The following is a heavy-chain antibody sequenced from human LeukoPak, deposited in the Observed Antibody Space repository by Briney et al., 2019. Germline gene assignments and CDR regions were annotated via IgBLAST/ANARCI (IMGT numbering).Heavy chain of an antibody. D-gene: IGHD3-10*01. CDR1: GGSISSSNSY. J-gene: IGHJ4*02. V-gene: IGHV4-39*07. Sequence: SETLSLTCTVSGGSISSSNSYWGWIRQPPGQGLEWIGTVFYSGSPYYNPSLKSRVTISVDTSKNQFSLKLSSVTAADTAVYYCAGSPPPYYYGSGSSVNYFDYWGQGTLVTVSS. CDR3: AGSPPPYYYGSGSSVNYFDY. CDR2: VFYSGSP.